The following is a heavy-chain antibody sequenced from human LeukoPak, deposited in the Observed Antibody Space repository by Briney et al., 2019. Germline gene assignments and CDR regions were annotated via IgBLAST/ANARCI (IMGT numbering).Heavy chain of an antibody. D-gene: IGHD6-19*01. Sequence: GGSLRLSCAASGIAFSSDWMNWVRQAPGKGLEWISYISVGGSDEDYADSVKGRFSISRDNAKNSLFLQMNSLRVEDTAVYYCARDVGFNNGWPAWGQGTLVTVSS. V-gene: IGHV3-21*05. CDR3: ARDVGFNNGWPA. CDR2: ISVGGSDE. CDR1: GIAFSSDW. J-gene: IGHJ5*02.